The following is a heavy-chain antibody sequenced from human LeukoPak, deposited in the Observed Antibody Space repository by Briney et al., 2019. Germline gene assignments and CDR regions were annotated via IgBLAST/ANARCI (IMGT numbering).Heavy chain of an antibody. CDR3: ARVRRVGATPFDY. Sequence: SETLSLTCTVSGGSISSSSYYWGWIRQPPGKGLEWIGSIHYSGSTNYNPSLKSRVTISVDTSKNQFSLKLSSVTAADTAVYYCARVRRVGATPFDYWGQGTLVTVSS. J-gene: IGHJ4*02. CDR1: GGSISSSSYY. V-gene: IGHV4-39*07. CDR2: IHYSGST. D-gene: IGHD1-26*01.